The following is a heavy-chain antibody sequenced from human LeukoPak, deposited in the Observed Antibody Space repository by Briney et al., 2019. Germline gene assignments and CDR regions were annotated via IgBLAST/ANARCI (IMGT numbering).Heavy chain of an antibody. D-gene: IGHD3-10*01. J-gene: IGHJ5*02. CDR3: ARDKAETYYYGSGSYYGIDP. V-gene: IGHV3-33*08. CDR1: GFTFSGYS. Sequence: GGSLRLSCAASGFTFSGYSMNWVRQAPGKGLEWVAVIWCDESNKYYADSVKGRFTISRDNSKNTLYLQMNSLRAEDTAVYYCARDKAETYYYGSGSYYGIDPWGQGTLVTVSS. CDR2: IWCDESNK.